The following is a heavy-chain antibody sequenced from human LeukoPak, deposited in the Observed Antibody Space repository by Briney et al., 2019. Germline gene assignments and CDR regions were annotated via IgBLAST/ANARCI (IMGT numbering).Heavy chain of an antibody. CDR1: GGSFSGYY. D-gene: IGHD3-10*01. Sequence: SETLSLTCAVYGGSFSGYYWSWIRQPPGKGLEWIGEINHSGSTNYNPSLKSRVTISVDTSKNQFSLKLSSVTAADTAVYYCARTYYGSGSLYYYYYYMDVWGKGTTVTVSS. J-gene: IGHJ6*03. V-gene: IGHV4-34*01. CDR2: INHSGST. CDR3: ARTYYGSGSLYYYYYYMDV.